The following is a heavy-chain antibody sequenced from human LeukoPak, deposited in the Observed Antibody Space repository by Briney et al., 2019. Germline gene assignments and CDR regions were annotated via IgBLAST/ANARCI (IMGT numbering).Heavy chain of an antibody. CDR3: AKGRGQGFDY. Sequence: GGSLRLSCATSGFSFSSYAMSWFRQAPGKGLEWVSGISGSGIGGRTHYADSVKGRFTISRDNSKNTLYLQMNSLRVEDTAVYYCAKGRGQGFDYWGQGTLVTVSS. V-gene: IGHV3-23*01. CDR1: GFSFSSYA. D-gene: IGHD3-10*01. CDR2: ISGSGIGGRT. J-gene: IGHJ4*02.